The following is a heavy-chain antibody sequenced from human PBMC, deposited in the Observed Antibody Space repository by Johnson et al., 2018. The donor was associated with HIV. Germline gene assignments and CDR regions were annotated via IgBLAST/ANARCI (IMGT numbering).Heavy chain of an antibody. CDR2: ISWNSGSI. D-gene: IGHD3-10*01. CDR3: ARGWQLHGGLDI. V-gene: IGHV3-9*01. J-gene: IGHJ3*02. Sequence: VQLVESGGGLVQPGRSLILSCAASGFTFNDYAMHWVRQAPGKGLEWVSGISWNSGSIGYADSVKGRFTISRDNAKNSLYLQMSSLRAEDTALYYCARGWQLHGGLDIWGQGTMVTVSS. CDR1: GFTFNDYA.